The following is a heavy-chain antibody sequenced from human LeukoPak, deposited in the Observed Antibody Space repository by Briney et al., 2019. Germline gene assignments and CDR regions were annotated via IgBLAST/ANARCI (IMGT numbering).Heavy chain of an antibody. CDR3: ARGIVVVPAADYSYNWFDP. J-gene: IGHJ5*02. Sequence: ASVKVSCKASGYTFTSYGIRWGRQAPGQGLEWVGWISAYNGNTNYAQKLQGRVTMTTDASTSTAYMELRSLRSDDTGVYYCARGIVVVPAADYSYNWFDPWGQGTLVTVSS. CDR1: GYTFTSYG. V-gene: IGHV1-18*01. D-gene: IGHD2-2*01. CDR2: ISAYNGNT.